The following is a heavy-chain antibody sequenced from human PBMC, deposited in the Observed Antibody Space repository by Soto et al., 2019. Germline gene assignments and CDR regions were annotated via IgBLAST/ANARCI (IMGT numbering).Heavy chain of an antibody. CDR1: GFTFSSYA. D-gene: IGHD1-26*01. V-gene: IGHV3-23*01. J-gene: IGHJ6*02. CDR3: AAMSREYYYYGMDV. CDR2: ISGSGGST. Sequence: EVQLLESGGGLVQPGGSLRLSCAASGFTFSSYAMSWVRQAPGKGLEWVSAISGSGGSTYYAGSVKGRFTISRDNSKNTLYLQMNSLRAEDTAVYYCAAMSREYYYYGMDVWGQGTTVTVSS.